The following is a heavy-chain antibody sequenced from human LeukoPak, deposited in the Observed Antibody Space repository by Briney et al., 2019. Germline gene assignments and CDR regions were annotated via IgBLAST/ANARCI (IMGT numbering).Heavy chain of an antibody. Sequence: SETLSLTCTVSGGSISSHYWSWIRQPPGKGLEWIGYIYYSGSTSYNPSLKSRVTISVDTSKNQFSLKLSSVTAADTAVYYCAAQSGRGYYYYMDVWGKGTTVTVSS. CDR2: IYYSGST. CDR1: GGSISSHY. V-gene: IGHV4-59*11. D-gene: IGHD3-3*01. CDR3: AAQSGRGYYYYMDV. J-gene: IGHJ6*03.